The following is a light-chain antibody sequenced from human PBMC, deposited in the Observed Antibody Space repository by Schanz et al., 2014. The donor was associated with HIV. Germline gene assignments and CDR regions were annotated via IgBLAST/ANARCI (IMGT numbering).Light chain of an antibody. Sequence: QPVLTQSPSASASLGASVKLTCTLSSRHSSYVIAWHQQQPEKGPRYLMKLNSDGSHSKGDGIPDRFSGSSSGTERFLTISSLQSEDEADYYCQTWGTGIWLFAGGTKLTVL. J-gene: IGLJ2*01. CDR2: LNSDGSH. CDR1: SRHSSYV. V-gene: IGLV4-69*01. CDR3: QTWGTGIWL.